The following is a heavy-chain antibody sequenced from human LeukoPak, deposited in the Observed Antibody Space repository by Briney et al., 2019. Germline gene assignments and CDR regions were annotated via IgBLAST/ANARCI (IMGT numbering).Heavy chain of an antibody. CDR1: GYTFTSYD. CDR2: MNPNRGNT. CDR3: ARGAWELLPDWFDP. D-gene: IGHD1-26*01. Sequence: ASVKVSCKASGYTFTSYDINWVRQATGQGLEWMGWMNPNRGNTGYAQRFQGRVTITRNTSISTAYMELSSLRSEDTAVYYCARGAWELLPDWFDPWGQGTLVTVSS. V-gene: IGHV1-8*03. J-gene: IGHJ5*02.